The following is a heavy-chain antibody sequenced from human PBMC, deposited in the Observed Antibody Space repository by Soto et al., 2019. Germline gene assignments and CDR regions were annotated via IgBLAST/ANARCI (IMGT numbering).Heavy chain of an antibody. J-gene: IGHJ4*02. V-gene: IGHV1-18*01. D-gene: IGHD1-7*01. CDR2: ISAYNDYT. CDR1: GYTFTDHG. CDR3: AKDRPRLTQNFLDVY. Sequence: QIQLVQSGAEVKKPGASVKVSCKASGYTFTDHGISWVRQAPGQGFEWMGWISAYNDYTAYAKKFQGRDTMTTDKNTNTAYMGLRSLTSDDTAVYYRAKDRPRLTQNFLDVYWGQGTMVTVSS.